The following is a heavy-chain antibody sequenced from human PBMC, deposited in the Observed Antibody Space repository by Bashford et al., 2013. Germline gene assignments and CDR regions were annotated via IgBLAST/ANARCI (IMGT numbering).Heavy chain of an antibody. V-gene: IGHV6-1*01. D-gene: IGHD6-19*01. J-gene: IGHJ4*02. CDR2: TYYRSKWYN. Sequence: SQTLSLTCAISGDSVSSNSAAWHWIRQSPSRGLEWLGRTYYRSKWYNDYAVSVKSRITINPDTSKNLFSLQLSSVTPEDAAVYYCARQSNGCYDYWGQGTLVTVSS. CDR3: ARQSNGCYDY. CDR1: GDSVSSNSAA.